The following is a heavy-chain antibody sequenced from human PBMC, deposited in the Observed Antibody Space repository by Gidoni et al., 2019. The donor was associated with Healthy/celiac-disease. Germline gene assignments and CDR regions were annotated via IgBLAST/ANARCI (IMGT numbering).Heavy chain of an antibody. CDR1: GFTFSNAW. CDR3: TTDGLVRPGTIDY. J-gene: IGHJ4*02. CDR2: SKSKTDGGTT. V-gene: IGHV3-15*01. D-gene: IGHD1-1*01. Sequence: EVQLVESGGGLVKPGGSLRLSCAASGFTFSNAWMSWVRQAPGKGLEWVGRSKSKTDGGTTDYAAPVKGRFTIARDDSKNTLYLQMNSLKTEDTAVYYCTTDGLVRPGTIDYWGQGTLVTVSS.